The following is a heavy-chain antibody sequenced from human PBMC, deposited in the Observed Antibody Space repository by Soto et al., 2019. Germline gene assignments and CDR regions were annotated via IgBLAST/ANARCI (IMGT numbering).Heavy chain of an antibody. V-gene: IGHV3-21*01. D-gene: IGHD2-21*02. J-gene: IGHJ4*02. CDR2: ISSSYYI. Sequence: PGGSLRLSCAASGVTFSSYTMKWVRQAPGKGLEWVAPISSSYYIKYADSVKGRFTISRDNAKNSLYLQMNSLRAEDTAVYYCARGDVMVLTATSNFDYWGQGTLVTVSS. CDR3: ARGDVMVLTATSNFDY. CDR1: GVTFSSYT.